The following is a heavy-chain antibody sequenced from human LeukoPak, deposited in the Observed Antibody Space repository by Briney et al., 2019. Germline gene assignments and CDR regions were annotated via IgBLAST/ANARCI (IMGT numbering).Heavy chain of an antibody. J-gene: IGHJ5*02. CDR1: GYTFAGYF. Sequence: GASVKVSCKASGYTFAGYFIHWVRQAPGQGLEWMGRINPHSGVTEYAQKFQGRVTMTRDTSISTAYMELSRLRSDDTAVYYCARRVPTMVRGGDNWFDPWGQGTLVTVSS. V-gene: IGHV1-2*06. CDR2: INPHSGVT. D-gene: IGHD3-10*01. CDR3: ARRVPTMVRGGDNWFDP.